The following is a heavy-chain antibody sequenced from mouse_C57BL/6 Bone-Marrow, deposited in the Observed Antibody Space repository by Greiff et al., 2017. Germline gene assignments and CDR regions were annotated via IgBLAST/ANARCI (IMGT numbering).Heavy chain of an antibody. D-gene: IGHD2-13*01. CDR3: ARDGDYDY. J-gene: IGHJ2*01. CDR1: GYAFSSSW. Sequence: LQESGPELVKPGASVKISCKASGYAFSSSWMNWVKQRPGKGLEWIGRIYPGDGDTNYNGKFKGKATLTADKSSSTAYMQLSSLTSEDSAVYFCARDGDYDYWGQGTTLTVSS. V-gene: IGHV1-82*01. CDR2: IYPGDGDT.